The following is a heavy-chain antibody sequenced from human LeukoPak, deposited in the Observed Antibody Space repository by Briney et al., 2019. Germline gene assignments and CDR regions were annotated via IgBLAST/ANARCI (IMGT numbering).Heavy chain of an antibody. D-gene: IGHD1-20*01. J-gene: IGHJ3*02. CDR3: ARAGNWNGAFDI. Sequence: SETLSLTCAVYGGSFSGYYWSWIRQPPGKWLEWIGEINHSGSTNYNPSLKSRVTISVDTSKNQFSLKLGSVTAADTAVYYCARAGNWNGAFDIWGQGTMVTVSS. V-gene: IGHV4-34*01. CDR2: INHSGST. CDR1: GGSFSGYY.